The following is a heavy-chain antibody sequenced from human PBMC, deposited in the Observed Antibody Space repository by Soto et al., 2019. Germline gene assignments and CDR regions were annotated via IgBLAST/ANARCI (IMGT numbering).Heavy chain of an antibody. CDR1: GFTFSSYS. D-gene: IGHD6-13*01. CDR3: ARDRRIAAAGTGGMDV. J-gene: IGHJ6*04. Sequence: GGSLRLSCAASGFTFSSYSMNWVRQAPGKGLEWVSYISSSSTIYYADSVKGRFTISRDNAKNSLYLQMNSLRAEDTAVYYCARDRRIAAAGTGGMDVWGKGTTVTVSS. CDR2: ISSSSTI. V-gene: IGHV3-48*01.